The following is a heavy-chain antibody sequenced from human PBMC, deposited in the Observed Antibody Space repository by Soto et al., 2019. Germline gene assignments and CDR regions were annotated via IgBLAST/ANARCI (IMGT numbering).Heavy chain of an antibody. CDR3: AGESSSPILGYYGMDV. D-gene: IGHD6-13*01. CDR1: GFTVSSNY. Sequence: PGGSLILSCAAAGFTVSSNYMSWVRQAPGKGLEWVSVIYSGGSTYYADSVKGRFTISRDNSKNTLYLQMNSLRAEDTAVYYCAGESSSPILGYYGMDVWGQGTTVTVSS. J-gene: IGHJ6*02. CDR2: IYSGGST. V-gene: IGHV3-53*01.